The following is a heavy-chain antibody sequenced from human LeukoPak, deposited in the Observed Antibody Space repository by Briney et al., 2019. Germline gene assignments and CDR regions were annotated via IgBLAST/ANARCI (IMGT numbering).Heavy chain of an antibody. V-gene: IGHV3-48*02. CDR3: ARDGVTAAGSFDY. D-gene: IGHD6-13*01. Sequence: GESLRLSCAASGFTFSDYSMNWVRQAPGKGLEWVSYIDGSGDTIYYADSVKGRFTISRDNAKNSLDLQMNSLRDEDTAVYYCARDGVTAAGSFDYWGQGTLVTVSS. CDR2: IDGSGDTI. CDR1: GFTFSDYS. J-gene: IGHJ4*02.